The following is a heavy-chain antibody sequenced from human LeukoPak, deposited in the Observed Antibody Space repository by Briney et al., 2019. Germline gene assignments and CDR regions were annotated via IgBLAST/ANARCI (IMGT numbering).Heavy chain of an antibody. CDR2: IYYSGST. D-gene: IGHD4-17*01. CDR3: ARDPLIAAIRYGDYVDY. CDR1: GGSISSSSYY. J-gene: IGHJ4*02. Sequence: KPSETLSLTCTVSGGSISSSSYYWGWIRQPPGKGLEWIGSIYYSGSTYYNPSLKSRVTISVDTSKNQFSLKLSSVTAADTAVYYCARDPLIAAIRYGDYVDYWGQGTLVTVSS. V-gene: IGHV4-39*07.